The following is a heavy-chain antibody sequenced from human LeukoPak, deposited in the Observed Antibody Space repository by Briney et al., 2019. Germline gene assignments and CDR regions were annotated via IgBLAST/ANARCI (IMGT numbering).Heavy chain of an antibody. V-gene: IGHV1-46*01. Sequence: GASVKVSCKASGYIFTSYYMYWVRQAPGQGLEWMGIINPSGGSIRYAQKFQGRVIMTRDTSTSTVYMELSSLRSEDTAVYYCARGRNYYDSSGYYYEGDAFDIWGQGTMVTVSS. CDR1: GYIFTSYY. J-gene: IGHJ3*02. D-gene: IGHD3-22*01. CDR3: ARGRNYYDSSGYYYEGDAFDI. CDR2: INPSGGSI.